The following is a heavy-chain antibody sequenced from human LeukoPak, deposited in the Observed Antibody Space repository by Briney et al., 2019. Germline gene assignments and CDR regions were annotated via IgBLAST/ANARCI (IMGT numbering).Heavy chain of an antibody. CDR1: GGSFSGYY. CDR3: PKVLHLIQLWSSAIAYCDL. CDR2: IIHSGST. V-gene: IGHV4-34*12. J-gene: IGHJ2*01. D-gene: IGHD5-18*01. Sequence: SETLSLTCVVYGGSFSGYYWSWIRQPQGEVLEWIGEIIHSGSTNYNTSLKTRLTIPVDPPKNQFTLNLTSVTLAATPVNSFPKVLHLIQLWSSAIAYCDLWGRGTLVTVSS.